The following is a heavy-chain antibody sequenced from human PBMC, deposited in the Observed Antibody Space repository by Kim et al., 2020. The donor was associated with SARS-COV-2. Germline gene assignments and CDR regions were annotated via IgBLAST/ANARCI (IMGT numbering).Heavy chain of an antibody. CDR2: ISYDGSYK. Sequence: GGSLRLSCAVSGFIFRSYGMHWVRQAPGKGLEWVAVISYDGSYKEYADSVKGRFTISRDNSKNTLYLDMNSLRDEDTAVYYCAKDRGWATVITPFDYWGQETLVTVSS. J-gene: IGHJ4*02. V-gene: IGHV3-30*18. CDR3: AKDRGWATVITPFDY. D-gene: IGHD4-17*01. CDR1: GFIFRSYG.